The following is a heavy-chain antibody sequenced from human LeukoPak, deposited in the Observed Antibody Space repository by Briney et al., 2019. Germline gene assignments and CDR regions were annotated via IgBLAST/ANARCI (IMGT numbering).Heavy chain of an antibody. CDR2: ISAYNGNT. V-gene: IGHV1-18*01. CDR1: GYTFTSYG. Sequence: ASVKVSCKASGYTFTSYGISWVRQAPGQGLEWMGWISAYNGNTNYAQKLQGRVTMTTDTSTSTAYMELRNLRSDDTAVYYCARIDYGDYVLFAFGSVETGPIDYWGQGTLVTVSS. D-gene: IGHD4-17*01. J-gene: IGHJ4*02. CDR3: ARIDYGDYVLFAFGSVETGPIDY.